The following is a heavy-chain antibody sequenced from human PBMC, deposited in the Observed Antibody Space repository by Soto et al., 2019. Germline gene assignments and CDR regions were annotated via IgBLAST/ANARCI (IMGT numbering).Heavy chain of an antibody. CDR2: IVVGSGDT. CDR3: AADRDFWSGYTYYGMDV. V-gene: IGHV1-58*01. D-gene: IGHD3-3*01. CDR1: GFTFTSSA. J-gene: IGHJ6*02. Sequence: ASVKVSCKASGFTFTSSAVQWVRQARGQRLEWIGWIVVGSGDTNYAQKFQERVTITRDMSTSTAYMELSSLRSEDTAVYYCAADRDFWSGYTYYGMDVWGQGTTVTSP.